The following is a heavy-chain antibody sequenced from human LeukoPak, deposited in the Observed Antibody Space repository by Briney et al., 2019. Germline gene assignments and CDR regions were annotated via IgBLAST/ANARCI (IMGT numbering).Heavy chain of an antibody. V-gene: IGHV3-23*01. CDR1: GFTFNTYW. Sequence: GGSLRLSCAASGFTFNTYWMSWVRQAPGKGLEWVSAISGSGGSTYYADSVKGRFTISRDNSKNTLYLQMNSLRAEDTAVYYCAKGNSAVAGSFDYWGQGTLVTVSS. J-gene: IGHJ4*02. CDR3: AKGNSAVAGSFDY. D-gene: IGHD6-19*01. CDR2: ISGSGGST.